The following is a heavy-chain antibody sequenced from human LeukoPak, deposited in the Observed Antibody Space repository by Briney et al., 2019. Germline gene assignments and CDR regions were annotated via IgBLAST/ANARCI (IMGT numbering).Heavy chain of an antibody. J-gene: IGHJ4*02. CDR1: GFTFNAYG. V-gene: IGHV3-30*03. D-gene: IGHD6-19*01. CDR3: ASRRVAGDRLH. Sequence: PGGSLRLSCATSGFTFNAYGLHWVRQAPGKGLESVAVISDDGSNKHYADSVKGRFTISRDPTKNTVYLQMNSLRAEDSAVYYCASRRVAGDRLHWGQGTLVTVSS. CDR2: ISDDGSNK.